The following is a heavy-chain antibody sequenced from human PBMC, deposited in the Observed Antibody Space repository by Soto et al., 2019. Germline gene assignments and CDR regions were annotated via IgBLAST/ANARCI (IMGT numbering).Heavy chain of an antibody. CDR1: GFTFTSSA. Sequence: SVKVSCKASGFTFTSSAVQWVRQARGQRLEWIGWIVVGSGNTNYAQKFQERVTITRDMSTSTAYMELSSLRSEDTAVYYCAAGPIVVGSSWFDPWGQGTLVTVSP. D-gene: IGHD1-26*01. V-gene: IGHV1-58*01. J-gene: IGHJ5*02. CDR3: AAGPIVVGSSWFDP. CDR2: IVVGSGNT.